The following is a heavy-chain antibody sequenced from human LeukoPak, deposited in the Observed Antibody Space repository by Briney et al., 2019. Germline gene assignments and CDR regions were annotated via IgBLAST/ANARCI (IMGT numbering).Heavy chain of an antibody. CDR1: GSTVTTTY. CDR3: ARCCRFGSGSQCDY. V-gene: IGHV3-53*01. D-gene: IGHD3-10*01. CDR2: IYTGGST. J-gene: IGHJ4*02. Sequence: AGGSLRLSCAASGSTVTTTYMSWVRQAPGKGLEWVSVIYTGGSTYYADSVKDRFTISRDNSKNTLDLQMNSLRAEDTAVYYCARCCRFGSGSQCDYWGQGTLVTVSS.